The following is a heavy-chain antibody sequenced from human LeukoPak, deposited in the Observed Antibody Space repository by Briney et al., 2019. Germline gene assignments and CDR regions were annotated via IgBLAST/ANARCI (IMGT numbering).Heavy chain of an antibody. V-gene: IGHV1-46*01. D-gene: IGHD2-15*01. CDR2: INPSGGST. CDR3: ARNYCSGGSCYFGGNSFDY. J-gene: IGHJ4*02. CDR1: GYTFTGYY. Sequence: ASVKVSCKASGYTFTGYYMHWVRQAPGQGLEWMGIINPSGGSTSYAQKFQGRVTMTRDMSTSTVYMELSSLRFEDTAVYYCARNYCSGGSCYFGGNSFDYRGQGTLVTVSS.